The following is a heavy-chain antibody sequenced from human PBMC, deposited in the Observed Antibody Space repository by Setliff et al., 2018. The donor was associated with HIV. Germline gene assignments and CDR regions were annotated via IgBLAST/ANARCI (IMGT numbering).Heavy chain of an antibody. J-gene: IGHJ6*03. V-gene: IGHV1-3*01. CDR3: ARVQTMAVAGTQYHYMDV. CDR1: GYTFSRYA. D-gene: IGHD6-19*01. Sequence: GASVKVSCKASGYTFSRYAMHWVRQAPGQRLEWMGWINAGNGNTKYSQKFQGRVSIARDTSASTAYMELSSLRSEDTAVYYCARVQTMAVAGTQYHYMDVWGKGTTVTVSS. CDR2: INAGNGNT.